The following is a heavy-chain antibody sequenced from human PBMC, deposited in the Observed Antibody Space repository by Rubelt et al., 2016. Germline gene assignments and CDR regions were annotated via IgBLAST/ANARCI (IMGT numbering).Heavy chain of an antibody. CDR2: ISGDGDST. CDR3: ANRFYLDS. V-gene: IGHV3-23*04. CDR1: GFTFSTYA. J-gene: IGHJ4*02. Sequence: EVQLVESGGGLVQPGGSLRLSCAASGFTFSTYAMNWVRQSPGKGLEGVSTISGDGDSTYYADSVKGRFTISRDNSKNTRYRQMNSLRGEDAAIYYGANRFYLDSWGQGTLVTVSS.